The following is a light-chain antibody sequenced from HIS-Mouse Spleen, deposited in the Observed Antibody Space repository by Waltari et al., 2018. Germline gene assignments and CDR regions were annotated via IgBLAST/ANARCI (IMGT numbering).Light chain of an antibody. CDR1: SSDVGGYNY. J-gene: IGLJ1*01. V-gene: IGLV2-14*03. Sequence: QSALTQPASVSGSPGQSITIPCTGTSSDVGGYNYFSWYQQHPGKAPKLMIYDVSHRPSGVSNRFSGSKSGNTASLTISGLQAEDEADYYCSSYTSSSTLVFGTGTKVTVL. CDR3: SSYTSSSTLV. CDR2: DVS.